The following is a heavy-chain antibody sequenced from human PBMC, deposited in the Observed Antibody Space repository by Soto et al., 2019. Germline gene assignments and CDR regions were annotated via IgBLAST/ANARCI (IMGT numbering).Heavy chain of an antibody. V-gene: IGHV1-69*13. CDR1: GGTFSSYA. Sequence: SVKVSCKASGGTFSSYAISWVRQAPGQGLEWMGGIIPIFGTANCAQKFQGRVTITADESTSTAYMELSSLRSEDTAVYYCARDHITMVREITSKYYFDYWGQGTLVTVSS. D-gene: IGHD3-10*01. CDR2: IIPIFGTA. J-gene: IGHJ4*02. CDR3: ARDHITMVREITSKYYFDY.